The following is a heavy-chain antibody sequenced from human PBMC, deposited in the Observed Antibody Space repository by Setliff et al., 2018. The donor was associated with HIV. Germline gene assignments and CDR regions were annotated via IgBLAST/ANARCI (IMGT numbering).Heavy chain of an antibody. CDR1: GFSFADVW. CDR2: IKRKIDGETT. Sequence: GGSLRLSCAASGFSFADVWMHWVRQAPGRGLEWVGRIKRKIDGETTDYAAPVKGRFTISRDDSKNTLYLQMDSLSTEDTALYYCVRDLARVIAHWGQGTLVTVSS. V-gene: IGHV3-15*07. J-gene: IGHJ4*02. CDR3: VRDLARVIAH. D-gene: IGHD2-21*01.